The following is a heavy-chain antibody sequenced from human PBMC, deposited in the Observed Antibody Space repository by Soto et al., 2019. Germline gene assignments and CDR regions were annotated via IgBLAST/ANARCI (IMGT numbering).Heavy chain of an antibody. D-gene: IGHD3-16*01. V-gene: IGHV1-18*01. CDR3: AMVDVYVTPTPQDV. CDR1: GYTFTRYG. Sequence: QVQLVQSGAEVKNPGASVKVSCKASGYTFTRYGIGWARQAPGQGLEWMGWINTYNGNTNYAQNVQGRVTLTTATSTSKAYMELRSLSSNDTAIYYCAMVDVYVTPTPQDVWGQGTTVIVSS. J-gene: IGHJ6*02. CDR2: INTYNGNT.